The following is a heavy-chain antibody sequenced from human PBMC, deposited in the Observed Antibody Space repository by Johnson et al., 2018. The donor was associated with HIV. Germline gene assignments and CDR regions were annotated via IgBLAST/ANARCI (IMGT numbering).Heavy chain of an antibody. Sequence: QVKLVESGGGLVKPGGSLRLSCAASGFTFSSYGMHWVRQAPGKGLEWVAFIRYDGSNKYYADSVKGRFTISRDNSKNTLYLQMNSMRAEDTAVYYCASGIAVAGTLLDAFDIWGQGTMVTVSS. CDR1: GFTFSSYG. J-gene: IGHJ3*02. CDR2: IRYDGSNK. CDR3: ASGIAVAGTLLDAFDI. V-gene: IGHV3-30*02. D-gene: IGHD6-19*01.